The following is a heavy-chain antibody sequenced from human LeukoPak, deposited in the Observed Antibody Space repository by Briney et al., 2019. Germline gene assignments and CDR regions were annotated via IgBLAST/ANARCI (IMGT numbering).Heavy chain of an antibody. CDR1: GGSFSGYY. CDR3: ARGWAVANFDY. D-gene: IGHD6-19*01. CDR2: INHSGST. Sequence: TTSETLSLTCAVYGGSFSGYYWSWIRQPPGKGLQWIGEINHSGSTNYNPSLKSRVTISVDTSKNQFSLKLSSVTAADTAVYYCARGWAVANFDYWGQGTLVTVSS. J-gene: IGHJ4*02. V-gene: IGHV4-34*01.